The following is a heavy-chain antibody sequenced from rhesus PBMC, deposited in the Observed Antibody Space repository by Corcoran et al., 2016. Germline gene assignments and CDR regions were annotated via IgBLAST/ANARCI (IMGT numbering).Heavy chain of an antibody. CDR1: VGSFSRSHW. CDR2: NSGSSGST. D-gene: IGHD1-7*02. Sequence: QVQLQESGPGLVKPSEPLSLTFAVSVGSFSRSHWCSWIRQPPGKGLEWIGYNSGSSGSTYYNPSLKSRVTISKDTSKNQFSLKLSSVTAADTAVYYCARSLDWNDVDGLDSWGQGVVVTVSS. CDR3: ARSLDWNDVDGLDS. V-gene: IGHV4-65*02. J-gene: IGHJ6*01.